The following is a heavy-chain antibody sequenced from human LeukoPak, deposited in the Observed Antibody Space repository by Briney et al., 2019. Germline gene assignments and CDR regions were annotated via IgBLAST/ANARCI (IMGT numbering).Heavy chain of an antibody. D-gene: IGHD5-18*01. V-gene: IGHV4-39*07. Sequence: PSETLSLTCTVSGGSISSSSYYWGWIRQPPGKGLEWIGSIYYSGSTYYNPSLKSRVTISVDTSKNQFSLKLSSVTAADTAVYYCARSGYSYGLDYWGQGTLVTVSP. CDR1: GGSISSSSYY. CDR2: IYYSGST. CDR3: ARSGYSYGLDY. J-gene: IGHJ4*02.